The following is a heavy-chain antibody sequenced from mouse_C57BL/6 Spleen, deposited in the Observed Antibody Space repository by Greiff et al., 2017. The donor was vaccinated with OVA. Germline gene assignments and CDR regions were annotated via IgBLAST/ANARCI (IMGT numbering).Heavy chain of an antibody. CDR3: AGSYYSNYVLYYFDY. V-gene: IGHV1-81*01. Sequence: QVQLQQSGAELARPGASVKLSCKASGYTFTSYGISWVKQRTGQGLEWFGEIYPRSGNTYYNEKFKGKATLTADKSSSTAYMVLRSLTSEDSAVYFCAGSYYSNYVLYYFDYWGQGTTLTVSS. J-gene: IGHJ2*01. CDR1: GYTFTSYG. CDR2: IYPRSGNT. D-gene: IGHD2-5*01.